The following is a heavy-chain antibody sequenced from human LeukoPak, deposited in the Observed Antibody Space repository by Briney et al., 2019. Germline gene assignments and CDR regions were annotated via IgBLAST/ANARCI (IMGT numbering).Heavy chain of an antibody. Sequence: IPSETLSLTCTVSGGSMSSYYWSWIRQPPGKGLEWIGYIYYSGTTNYNPSLKSRLTISVDTSKNQFSLRLSSVTAADTAVYYCARDNQEWFLGWSNWFDPWGQGTLVTVSS. J-gene: IGHJ5*02. V-gene: IGHV4-59*01. CDR3: ARDNQEWFLGWSNWFDP. CDR2: IYYSGTT. CDR1: GGSMSSYY. D-gene: IGHD3-3*01.